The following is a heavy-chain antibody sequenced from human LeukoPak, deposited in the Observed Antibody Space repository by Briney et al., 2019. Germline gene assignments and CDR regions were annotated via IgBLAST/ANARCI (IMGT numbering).Heavy chain of an antibody. J-gene: IGHJ6*02. D-gene: IGHD6-13*01. Sequence: GGSLRLSCAASGFTVSSNYMSWVRQAPGKGLEWVAVISYDGSNKYYADSVKGRFTISRDNSKNTLYLQMNSLRAEDTAVYYCAKDYLRFLVRDYYGMDVWGQGTTVTVSS. CDR3: AKDYLRFLVRDYYGMDV. CDR2: ISYDGSNK. CDR1: GFTVSSNY. V-gene: IGHV3-30*18.